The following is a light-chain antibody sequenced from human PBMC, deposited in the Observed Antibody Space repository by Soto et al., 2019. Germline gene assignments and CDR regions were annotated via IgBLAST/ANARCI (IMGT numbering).Light chain of an antibody. Sequence: EIVMTQSPATLSVSPGERATLSCRASHSVSSNLAWYQQKPGLAPRLLIYHTSTRATGVPARFSGSGSGTEFSLTISILQSEDFAVYYCQRYDNWPLTVGGGTKVDIK. CDR3: QRYDNWPLT. CDR1: HSVSSN. CDR2: HTS. J-gene: IGKJ4*01. V-gene: IGKV3-15*01.